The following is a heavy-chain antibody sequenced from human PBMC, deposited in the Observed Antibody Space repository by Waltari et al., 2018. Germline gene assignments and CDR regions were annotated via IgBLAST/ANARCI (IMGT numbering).Heavy chain of an antibody. CDR1: GDSVSSNSAA. Sequence: QVQLQQSGPGLVKPSQTLSLTCAISGDSVSSNSAAWNWIRQSPSRGLEWLGRKYYRSKWYNDYAVSVKSRITINPDTSKNQFSLQLNSVTPEDTAVYYCARVGSSSSPAYYYYGMDVWGQGTTVTVSS. V-gene: IGHV6-1*01. J-gene: IGHJ6*02. D-gene: IGHD6-6*01. CDR3: ARVGSSSSPAYYYYGMDV. CDR2: KYYRSKWYN.